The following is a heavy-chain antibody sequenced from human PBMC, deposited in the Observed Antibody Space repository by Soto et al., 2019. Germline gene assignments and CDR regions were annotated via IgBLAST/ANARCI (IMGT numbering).Heavy chain of an antibody. J-gene: IGHJ4*02. Sequence: QVQLVESGGGVVQPGKSLRLSCTASGFTFSTYGMHWVRQAPGKGLEWVAVIWYDGSNKYHGDSLKGRFTISRDNSKNTLYLQMNNLRAKATAVYYCGRDGALGDTAVVDSWGQGTLVTVSS. D-gene: IGHD5-18*01. CDR1: GFTFSTYG. V-gene: IGHV3-33*01. CDR2: IWYDGSNK. CDR3: GRDGALGDTAVVDS.